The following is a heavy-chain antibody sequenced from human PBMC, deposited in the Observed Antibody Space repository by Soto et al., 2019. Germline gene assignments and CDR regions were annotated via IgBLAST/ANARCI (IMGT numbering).Heavy chain of an antibody. CDR3: ARGVQLWPPFDY. V-gene: IGHV1-69*13. CDR1: GGTFSSYA. Sequence: SVKVSCKASGGTFSSYAISWVRQAPGQGLEWMGGIIPIFGTANYAQKFQGRVTITADESTSTAYMELSSLRSEDTAVYYCARGVQLWPPFDYWGQGTLVTVSS. CDR2: IIPIFGTA. D-gene: IGHD5-18*01. J-gene: IGHJ4*02.